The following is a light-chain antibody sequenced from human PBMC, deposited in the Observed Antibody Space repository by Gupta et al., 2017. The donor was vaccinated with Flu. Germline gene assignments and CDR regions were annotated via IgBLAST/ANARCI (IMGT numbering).Light chain of an antibody. Sequence: QPVLPQPPSASGTPGQRVTIPCSGSSSNIGSNTVNWYQQLPGTAPKLLIYSNNQRPSGVPDRFSGSKSGTSASLAISGLQSEDEADYYCAAWDDSLNGRYVFGTGTKVTVL. CDR1: SSNIGSNT. J-gene: IGLJ1*01. CDR2: SNN. V-gene: IGLV1-44*01. CDR3: AAWDDSLNGRYV.